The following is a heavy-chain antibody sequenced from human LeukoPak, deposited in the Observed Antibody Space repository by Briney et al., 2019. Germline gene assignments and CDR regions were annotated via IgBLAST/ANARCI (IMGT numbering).Heavy chain of an antibody. D-gene: IGHD3-16*01. J-gene: IGHJ3*02. V-gene: IGHV5-51*01. CDR2: IYPGDSDT. CDR3: ARREITWGDGPRDAFDI. Sequence: GESLKISCKGSGYSFTSYWIGWVRQMPGKGLEWMGIIYPGDSDTRYSPSFQGQVTISADKSISTAYLQWSSLKASDTAMYYCARREITWGDGPRDAFDIWGQGTMVTVSS. CDR1: GYSFTSYW.